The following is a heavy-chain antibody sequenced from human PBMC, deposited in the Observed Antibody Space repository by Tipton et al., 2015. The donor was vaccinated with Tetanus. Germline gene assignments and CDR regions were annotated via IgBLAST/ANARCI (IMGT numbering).Heavy chain of an antibody. V-gene: IGHV4-34*01. CDR3: ARGTGDY. D-gene: IGHD1-14*01. J-gene: IGHJ4*02. CDR2: INHSGNT. Sequence: LRLSCAVYGASFSDYYWSWIRQAPGKGLEWIGEINHSGNTNHNPSLKSRVTLSVDTSKNQFSQKLSSVTAADTAVYYCARGTGDYWGQGTLVTVSS. CDR1: GASFSDYY.